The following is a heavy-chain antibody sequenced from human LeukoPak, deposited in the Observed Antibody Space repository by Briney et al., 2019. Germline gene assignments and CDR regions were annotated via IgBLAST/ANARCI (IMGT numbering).Heavy chain of an antibody. CDR1: GFTFADYA. CDR3: AKDMSDYTNFPDV. Sequence: AGGSLRLSCAASGFTFADYAMHWVRQAPGKGLEWVSTISGGGGSTFYADSVKGRFTIFRVNSKNTLYLQMNSLRAEDTAIYYCAKDMSDYTNFPDVWGQGTTVTVSS. J-gene: IGHJ6*02. D-gene: IGHD4-11*01. CDR2: ISGGGGST. V-gene: IGHV3-23*01.